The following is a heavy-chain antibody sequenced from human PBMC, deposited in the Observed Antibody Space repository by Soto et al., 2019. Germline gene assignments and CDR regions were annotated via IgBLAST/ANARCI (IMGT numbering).Heavy chain of an antibody. J-gene: IGHJ6*02. Sequence: QVQLVQSGAEVKKPGASVKVSCKASGYTFTSYDINWVRQATGQGLEGMGWMNPNSVNTGYAQKFQGRRTKTRNTSISRAYMELSSLRSEDTAVYYCARGAPAVYYDFGSGGGYYYGMDVWGQGTTVTVSS. CDR1: GYTFTSYD. CDR2: MNPNSVNT. CDR3: ARGAPAVYYDFGSGGGYYYGMDV. D-gene: IGHD3-3*01. V-gene: IGHV1-8*01.